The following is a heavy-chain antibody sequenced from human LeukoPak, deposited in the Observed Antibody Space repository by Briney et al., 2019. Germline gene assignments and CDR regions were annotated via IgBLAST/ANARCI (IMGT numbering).Heavy chain of an antibody. V-gene: IGHV3-30*02. CDR1: GFTFGSYG. CDR3: AKDDRSVLWFGELLSRGY. CDR2: IRSDGSNK. Sequence: GGSLRPSCAASGFTFGSYGMHWVRQAPGKGLEWVAFIRSDGSNKYYADSVKGRFNISRDNSKNTLYLQMNSLRAEDTAVYYCAKDDRSVLWFGELLSRGYWGQGTLVTVSS. J-gene: IGHJ4*02. D-gene: IGHD3-10*01.